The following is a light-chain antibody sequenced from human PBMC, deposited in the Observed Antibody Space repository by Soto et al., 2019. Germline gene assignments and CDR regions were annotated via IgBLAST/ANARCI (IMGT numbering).Light chain of an antibody. V-gene: IGLV1-44*01. J-gene: IGLJ3*02. CDR3: ASWDNSLKGLV. Sequence: QSVLTQPPSASGTPGQRITISCSGSSSNIGSHTVNWHQQVPGTAPKLLIYSNNERPSGVPDRFSGSKSGTSASLAISGLQSGDEGDYYCASWDNSLKGLVFGGGTKVTVL. CDR1: SSNIGSHT. CDR2: SNN.